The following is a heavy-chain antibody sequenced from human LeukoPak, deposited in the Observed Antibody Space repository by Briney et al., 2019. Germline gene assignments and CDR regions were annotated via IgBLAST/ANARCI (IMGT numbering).Heavy chain of an antibody. J-gene: IGHJ4*02. D-gene: IGHD2-2*02. Sequence: PGGSLRLSGAASGFIFSNYWMHWVPQAPGKGLVWVSRIKTDGSIISYADPVKGRFTISRDNAKNSLYLQMNSLRAEDRTVYYCARDLPAAILPESWIFDYWGQGTLVTVSS. CDR1: GFIFSNYW. CDR3: ARDLPAAILPESWIFDY. V-gene: IGHV3-74*01. CDR2: IKTDGSII.